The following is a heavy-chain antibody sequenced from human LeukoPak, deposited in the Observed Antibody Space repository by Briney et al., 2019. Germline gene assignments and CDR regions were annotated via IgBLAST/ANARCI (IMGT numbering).Heavy chain of an antibody. D-gene: IGHD6-19*01. CDR1: GDSVSINSAA. J-gene: IGHJ4*02. Sequence: SQTLSLTCAISGDSVSINSAAWNWIRQSPSRGLEWLVRTYQRSKWYNDYAVSVKSRITINPDISKNQFSLQLNSVTPEDTAVYYCARSPSPYSSGWYFDYWGQGTLVTVSS. CDR2: TYQRSKWYN. V-gene: IGHV6-1*01. CDR3: ARSPSPYSSGWYFDY.